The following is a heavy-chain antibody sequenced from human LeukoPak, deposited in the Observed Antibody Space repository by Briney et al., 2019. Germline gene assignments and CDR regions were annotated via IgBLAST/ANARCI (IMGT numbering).Heavy chain of an antibody. CDR3: ASARHGDYVWDY. CDR1: GYTFTYW. Sequence: GESLKISCKGSGYTFTYWIGWVRQMPGKGLEWMGIIYSGDSHTKYSPSFQGRVTISADKSISTAYLQWSSLEASDTAMYYCASARHGDYVWDYWGQGTLVTVSS. V-gene: IGHV5-51*01. D-gene: IGHD4-17*01. CDR2: IYSGDSHT. J-gene: IGHJ4*02.